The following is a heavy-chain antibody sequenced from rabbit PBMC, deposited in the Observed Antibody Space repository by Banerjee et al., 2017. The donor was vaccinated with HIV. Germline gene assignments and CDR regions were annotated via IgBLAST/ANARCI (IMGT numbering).Heavy chain of an antibody. CDR3: VRLGFNL. Sequence: QLKESGGGLVQPGGSLKLSCKASGFDFSNYYMNWVRQAPGKGLEWIGSIDPVFGSTYYASWVNGRFTISSHNAQNTLYLQLNSLTAADTATYFCVRLGFNLWGQGTLVTVS. CDR1: GFDFSNYY. V-gene: IGHV1S7*01. J-gene: IGHJ4*01. CDR2: IDPVFGST.